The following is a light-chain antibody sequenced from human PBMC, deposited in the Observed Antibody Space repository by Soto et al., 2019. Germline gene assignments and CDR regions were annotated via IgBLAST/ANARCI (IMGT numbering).Light chain of an antibody. V-gene: IGLV1-51*01. J-gene: IGLJ1*01. Sequence: QSVLTRPPSVSAAPGQKVTISCSGSSSNIGNNYVSWYQQLPGTAPKLLIYDNNKRPSGIPDRFSGSKSGTSATLGITGLQTGDEADYYCGTWDSSLSVLYVFGTGTKVTV. CDR3: GTWDSSLSVLYV. CDR1: SSNIGNNY. CDR2: DNN.